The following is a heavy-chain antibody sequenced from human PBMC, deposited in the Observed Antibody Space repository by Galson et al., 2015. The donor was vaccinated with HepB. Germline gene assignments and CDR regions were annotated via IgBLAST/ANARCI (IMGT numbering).Heavy chain of an antibody. V-gene: IGHV1-18*04. CDR3: ARRRIAMIRGVRYYYGMDV. CDR1: GYTFTSYG. Sequence: SVKVSCKASGYTFTSYGISWVRQAPGQGLEWMGWISAYNGNTNYAQKLQGRVTMTTDTSTSTAYMELRSLRSDDTAVYYCARRRIAMIRGVRYYYGMDVWGQGTTVTVSS. D-gene: IGHD3-10*01. J-gene: IGHJ6*02. CDR2: ISAYNGNT.